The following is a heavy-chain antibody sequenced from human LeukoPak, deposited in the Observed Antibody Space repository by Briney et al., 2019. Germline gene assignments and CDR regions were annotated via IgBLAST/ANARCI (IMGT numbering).Heavy chain of an antibody. Sequence: PGGSLRLSCAASGFTFSSYAMSWVRQAPGKGLEWVSAISGSGGSTYYADSVKGRFTISRDNSKNTLYLQMNSLRAEDTAVYYCAKNPANYYDSSGYYYDYWGQGTLVTVSS. V-gene: IGHV3-23*01. CDR2: ISGSGGST. D-gene: IGHD3-22*01. CDR1: GFTFSSYA. CDR3: AKNPANYYDSSGYYYDY. J-gene: IGHJ4*02.